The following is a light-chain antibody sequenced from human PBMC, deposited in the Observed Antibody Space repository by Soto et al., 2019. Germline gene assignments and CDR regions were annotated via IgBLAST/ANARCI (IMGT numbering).Light chain of an antibody. Sequence: MTQAPESLSVSLGARATINCKSSQSLFYASINKNYLAWYQQKPRQPPKLLIYWASIRGSGVPDRFSGSGSGTDFTLTISSLQAEDVAVYYCQQYFDNSITFGQGTRLEIK. V-gene: IGKV4-1*01. J-gene: IGKJ5*01. CDR2: WAS. CDR3: QQYFDNSIT. CDR1: QSLFYASINKNY.